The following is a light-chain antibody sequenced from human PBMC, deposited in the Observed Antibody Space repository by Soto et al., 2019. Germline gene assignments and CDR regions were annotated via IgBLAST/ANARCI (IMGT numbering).Light chain of an antibody. CDR3: SSYTGSSTYV. V-gene: IGLV2-14*03. J-gene: IGLJ1*01. Sequence: QSALAQPASVSGSPGQSITISCTGTSDDVGGYNYVSRYQQHPGKAPKLMIYDVSNRPSGVSNRFSGSKSANTASLTISGLQTEDESDYYCSSYTGSSTYVFGTGTKVTVL. CDR1: SDDVGGYNY. CDR2: DVS.